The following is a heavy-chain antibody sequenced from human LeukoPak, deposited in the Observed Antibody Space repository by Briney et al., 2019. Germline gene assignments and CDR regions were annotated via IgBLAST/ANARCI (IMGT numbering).Heavy chain of an antibody. J-gene: IGHJ4*02. D-gene: IGHD2-2*01. V-gene: IGHV4-39*01. Sequence: SETLSLTCTVSGGSIRSSSYYWGWIRQPPGKGLEWIGSIYYSGSTYYNPSLKSRVTMSVDTSKNQFSLKLSSVTAADTAVYYCARQLGYCSSTSCYADKVDYWGQGTLVTVSS. CDR2: IYYSGST. CDR3: ARQLGYCSSTSCYADKVDY. CDR1: GGSIRSSSYY.